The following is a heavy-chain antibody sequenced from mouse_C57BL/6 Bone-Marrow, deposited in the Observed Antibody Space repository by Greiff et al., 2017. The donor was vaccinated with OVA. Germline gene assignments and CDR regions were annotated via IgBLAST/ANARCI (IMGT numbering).Heavy chain of an antibody. CDR1: GFTFSDYY. CDR2: ISNGGGST. V-gene: IGHV5-12*01. D-gene: IGHD1-1*01. CDR3: ASALSPMDY. Sequence: EVKLMESGGGLVQPGGSLKLSCAASGFTFSDYYMYWVRQTPEKRLEWVAYISNGGGSTYYPDTVKGRFTISRDNAKNTLYLQMSRLKSEDTAMYYCASALSPMDYWGQGTSVTVSS. J-gene: IGHJ4*01.